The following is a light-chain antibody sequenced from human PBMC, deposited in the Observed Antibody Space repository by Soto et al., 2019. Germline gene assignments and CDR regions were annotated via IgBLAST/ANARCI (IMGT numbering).Light chain of an antibody. V-gene: IGKV4-1*01. J-gene: IGKJ1*01. CDR1: QSVLYSSNNKNY. CDR3: QQYYSTRG. Sequence: DIVMTQSPDSLAVSLGERATINCKSSQSVLYSSNNKNYLAWYQQKPGQPPKLLIYWASTRESWVTDRFSGSGTGTDFTLTIRSLQAEDVAVYYCQQYYSTRGFGQATKVEIK. CDR2: WAS.